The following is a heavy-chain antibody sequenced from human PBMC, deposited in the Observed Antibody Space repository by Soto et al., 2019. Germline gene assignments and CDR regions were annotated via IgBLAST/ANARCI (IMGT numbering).Heavy chain of an antibody. Sequence: QVQLQESGPGLVKPSETLSLTCTVSGGSGSSGSYYWSWIRQPPGKGLEWIGYIYNSGSTNYNPSLKSRVSISVETYKKQFSLKLSSVTAADTAVYYCARGGAMITFGGVIVIGWFDPWGQGTLVTVSS. V-gene: IGHV4-61*01. CDR3: ARGGAMITFGGVIVIGWFDP. J-gene: IGHJ5*02. CDR1: GGSGSSGSYY. CDR2: IYNSGST. D-gene: IGHD3-16*02.